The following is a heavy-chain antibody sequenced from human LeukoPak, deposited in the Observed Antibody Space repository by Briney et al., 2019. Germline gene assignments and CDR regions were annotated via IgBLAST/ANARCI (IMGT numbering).Heavy chain of an antibody. Sequence: SETLSLTCTVSGGSISSSSYYWGWIRQPPGKGLEWIGSIYYSGSTYYNPSLKSRVTISVDTSKNQFSLKLSSVTAADTAVYCCARQRGTVTTIENWFDPWGQGTLVTVSS. J-gene: IGHJ5*02. V-gene: IGHV4-39*01. CDR3: ARQRGTVTTIENWFDP. D-gene: IGHD4-17*01. CDR1: GGSISSSSYY. CDR2: IYYSGST.